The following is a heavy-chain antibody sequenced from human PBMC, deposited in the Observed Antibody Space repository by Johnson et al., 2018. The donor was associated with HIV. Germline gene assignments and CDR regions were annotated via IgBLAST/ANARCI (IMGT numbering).Heavy chain of an antibody. J-gene: IGHJ3*02. CDR2: MSSGDNT. CDR3: ARGGGSWWGTEIDTFDI. CDR1: GFTVSSNY. Sequence: VQLVESGGGLIQPGGSLRLSCAASGFTVSSNYMSWVRQAPGKGLEWVSVMSSGDNTHYADSVKGRFTISRDNSKNTLYLQMKSLRTEDTAGYYCARGGGSWWGTEIDTFDIWGQGTMVTVSS. D-gene: IGHD1/OR15-1a*01. V-gene: IGHV3-66*03.